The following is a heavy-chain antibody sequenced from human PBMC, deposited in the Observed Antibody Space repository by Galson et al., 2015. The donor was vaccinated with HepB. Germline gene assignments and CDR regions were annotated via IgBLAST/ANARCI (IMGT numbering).Heavy chain of an antibody. CDR1: GFTFSSYA. Sequence: SLRLSCAASGFTFSSYAMSWVRQAPGKGLEWVSAISGSGGSTYYADSVKGRFTISRDNSKNTLYLPMNSLRAEDTAVYYCAKDSPLHPYYDFWSGYYPTDYWGQGTLVTVSS. D-gene: IGHD3-3*01. CDR3: AKDSPLHPYYDFWSGYYPTDY. J-gene: IGHJ4*02. CDR2: ISGSGGST. V-gene: IGHV3-23*01.